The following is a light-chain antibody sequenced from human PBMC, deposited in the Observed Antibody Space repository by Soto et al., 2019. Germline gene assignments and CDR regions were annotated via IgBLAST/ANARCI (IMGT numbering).Light chain of an antibody. CDR2: KDS. CDR3: QSADSSGTYPLV. J-gene: IGLJ3*02. CDR1: ALPKQY. Sequence: SYELTQPPSVSVSPGQTARITCSGDALPKQYAYWYQQKPGQAPVLVIYKDSERPSGIPERFSGSSSGTTVTLTISGVQAEDEADYYCQSADSSGTYPLVFGGGTQLTAL. V-gene: IGLV3-25*02.